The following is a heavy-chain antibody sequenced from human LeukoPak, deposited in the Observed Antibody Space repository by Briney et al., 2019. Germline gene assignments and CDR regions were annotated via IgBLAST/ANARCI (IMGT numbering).Heavy chain of an antibody. CDR1: GFTFSSYA. Sequence: GGSLRLSCAASGFTFSSYAMSWVRQAPGKGLEWVSAISGSGGSTYYADSVKGRFTISRDNSKNTLYLQMNSLRAEDTAVYYCAKDFPGINYCGSGSHLGGQGTLVTVSS. J-gene: IGHJ4*02. D-gene: IGHD3-10*01. V-gene: IGHV3-23*01. CDR3: AKDFPGINYCGSGSHL. CDR2: ISGSGGST.